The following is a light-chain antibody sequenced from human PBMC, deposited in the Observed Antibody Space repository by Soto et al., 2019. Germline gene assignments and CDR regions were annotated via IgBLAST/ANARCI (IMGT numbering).Light chain of an antibody. V-gene: IGKV1-5*03. Sequence: DIQMTQSPSTLSASVGDRVTITCRASQSLTDWLAWYQQKPGKAPNLLIYRASSLESGVPSRFSGSGYGAQFNLTISSLQPDDFATYYCQQYHGTFGQGTKVEI. CDR2: RAS. CDR3: QQYHGT. CDR1: QSLTDW. J-gene: IGKJ1*01.